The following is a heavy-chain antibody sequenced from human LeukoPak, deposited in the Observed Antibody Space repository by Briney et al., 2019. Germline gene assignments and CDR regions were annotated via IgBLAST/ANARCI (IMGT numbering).Heavy chain of an antibody. CDR1: GFTFSSYG. V-gene: IGHV3-48*01. CDR2: LSNTNMI. Sequence: PGGSLRLSCAASGFTFSSYGMNWVRQAPGKGLEWLSYLSNTNMIHYAESVKGRFTISRDNAKNSLYLQMNSLRAEDTAVYYCAKDYAYYYGSGIGGFDYWGQGTLVTVSS. CDR3: AKDYAYYYGSGIGGFDY. J-gene: IGHJ4*02. D-gene: IGHD3-10*01.